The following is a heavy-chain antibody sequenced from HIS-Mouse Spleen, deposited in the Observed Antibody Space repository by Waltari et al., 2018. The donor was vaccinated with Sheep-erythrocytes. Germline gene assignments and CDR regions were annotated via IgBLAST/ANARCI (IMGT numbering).Heavy chain of an antibody. D-gene: IGHD1-26*01. CDR2: ISSRCSYI. CDR1: GFTFSSYS. V-gene: IGHV3-21*01. J-gene: IGHJ4*02. CDR3: ARVASGATFDY. Sequence: EVQLVESGGGLVKPGGSLRLSCAASGFTFSSYSMNWFRKAPGKGLEGVSSISSRCSYIYYAESGKVRFTISRDNAKNSLYLQMNSLRAEDTAVYYCARVASGATFDYWGQGTLVTVSS.